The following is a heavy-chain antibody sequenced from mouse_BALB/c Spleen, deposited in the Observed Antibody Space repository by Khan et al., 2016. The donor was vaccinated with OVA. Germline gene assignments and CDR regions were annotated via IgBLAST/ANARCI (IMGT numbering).Heavy chain of an antibody. D-gene: IGHD1-1*01. CDR1: GYSITSGYA. CDR3: ARSNYYGYYFDY. J-gene: IGHJ2*01. CDR2: ISYSGFT. Sequence: EVQLQESGPGLVKPSQSLSLTCTVTGYSITSGYAWNWIRQFPGNKLEWMGYISYSGFTNYNPSLKSRISITRDTSKHQFFLQLSSVTSEDTATYYCARSNYYGYYFDYWGQGATLTVSS. V-gene: IGHV3-2*02.